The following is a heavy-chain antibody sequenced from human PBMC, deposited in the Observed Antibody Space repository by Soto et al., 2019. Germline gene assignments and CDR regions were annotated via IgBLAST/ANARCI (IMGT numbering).Heavy chain of an antibody. D-gene: IGHD6-19*01. CDR3: ARSYSSGWYEDYYYGMDV. CDR1: GDRVAINSAA. J-gene: IGHJ6*02. CDR2: TYYRSKWYN. Sequence: SQTRSLPFAIAGDRVAINSAAWNWIRQSPSRGLEWLGRTYYRSKWYNDYAVSVKSRITINPDTSKNQFSLQLNSVTPEDTAVYYCARSYSSGWYEDYYYGMDVWGQGTTVTVSS. V-gene: IGHV6-1*01.